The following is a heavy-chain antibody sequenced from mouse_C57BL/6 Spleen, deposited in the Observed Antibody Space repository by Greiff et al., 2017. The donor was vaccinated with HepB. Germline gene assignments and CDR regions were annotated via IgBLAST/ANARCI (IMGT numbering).Heavy chain of an antibody. CDR3: ARTARIKY. V-gene: IGHV3-2*02. CDR1: GYSITSGYG. J-gene: IGHJ2*01. CDR2: ISYSGST. Sequence: VQLKHSGPGLVKPSQSLSLTCTVTGYSITSGYGWNWIRQFPGNKLEWMGYISYSGSTNYNPSLKSRISITRDPSKNQFFLQLNSVTTEDTATYYCARTARIKYWGQGTTLTVSA. D-gene: IGHD1-2*01.